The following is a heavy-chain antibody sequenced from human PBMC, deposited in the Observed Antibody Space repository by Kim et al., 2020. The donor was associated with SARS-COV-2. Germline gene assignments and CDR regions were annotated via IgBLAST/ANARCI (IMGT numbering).Heavy chain of an antibody. D-gene: IGHD2-21*01. V-gene: IGHV4-39*01. CDR1: GGFIGSSNRY. CDR3: ARPFEGLSNVAWFDP. J-gene: IGHJ5*02. Sequence: SETLSLTCTVSGGFIGSSNRYWGWIRQSPGKGLEWIRNFFYNGGTLLNPSLRSRVTISVDLSKNQFSLKLSSVTAADTAVYYCARPFEGLSNVAWFDPWGQGTLVTVSS. CDR2: FFYNGGT.